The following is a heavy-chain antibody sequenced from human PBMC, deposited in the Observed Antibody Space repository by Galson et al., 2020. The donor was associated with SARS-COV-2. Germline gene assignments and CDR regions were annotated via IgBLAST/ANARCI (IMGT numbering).Heavy chain of an antibody. CDR2: INHSGST. Sequence: SETLSLTCAVYGGSFSGYYWSWIRQPPGKGLEWIGEINHSGSTHYNPSLKSRVTISADTSKNQFSLKLSSLTAADTAVYYCARGRYSSIWYGSVSWFDPWGQGTLVTVSS. J-gene: IGHJ5*02. CDR1: GGSFSGYY. D-gene: IGHD6-13*01. V-gene: IGHV4-34*01. CDR3: ARGRYSSIWYGSVSWFDP.